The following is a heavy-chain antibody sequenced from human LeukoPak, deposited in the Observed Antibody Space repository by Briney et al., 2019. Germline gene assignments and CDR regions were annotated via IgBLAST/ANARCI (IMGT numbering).Heavy chain of an antibody. J-gene: IGHJ4*02. CDR3: ARAYSRSRFDY. CDR1: GYNFTNYW. Sequence: GESLKISCKGSGYNFTNYWITWVRQMPGKGREWMGTIDPSDSYTNYSPSFQGHVTISADKSISTAYLQWSSLKASDTAMYYCARAYSRSRFDYWGQGTLVPVSS. CDR2: IDPSDSYT. V-gene: IGHV5-10-1*01. D-gene: IGHD6-6*01.